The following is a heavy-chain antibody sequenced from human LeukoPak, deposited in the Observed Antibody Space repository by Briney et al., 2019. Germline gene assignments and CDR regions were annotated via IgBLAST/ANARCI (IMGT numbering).Heavy chain of an antibody. Sequence: GGSLRLSCAASGFTFSSFAMSWVRQAPGKGLEWVSVIYSGDSTYYADSVKGRFTISRDNSKNTLYLQMNSLRAEDTAVYYCAREGAAAAAYYWGQGTLVTVSS. CDR3: AREGAAAAAYY. CDR1: GFTFSSFA. V-gene: IGHV3-53*01. J-gene: IGHJ4*02. CDR2: IYSGDST. D-gene: IGHD2-2*01.